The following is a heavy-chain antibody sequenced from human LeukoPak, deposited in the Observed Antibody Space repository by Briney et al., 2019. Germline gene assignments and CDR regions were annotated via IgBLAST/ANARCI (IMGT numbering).Heavy chain of an antibody. CDR1: GFTFSTYA. D-gene: IGHD6-25*01. J-gene: IGHJ4*01. V-gene: IGHV3-7*01. Sequence: GGSLRLSCAASGFTFSTYAMSWVRQAPGKGPEWVANIEADAKSEYYVDSVKGRFTISRDNAKNSLFLQMNNLRAKDTAVYYCAKDWRGGHTFDQWGHGTLVTVSS. CDR3: AKDWRGGHTFDQ. CDR2: IEADAKSE.